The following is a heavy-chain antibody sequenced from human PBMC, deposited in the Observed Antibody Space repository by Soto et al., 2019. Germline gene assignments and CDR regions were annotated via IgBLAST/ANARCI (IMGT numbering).Heavy chain of an antibody. V-gene: IGHV1-18*01. CDR2: IIAYNGNT. CDR3: ARVSGSGSYLPIGY. D-gene: IGHD3-10*01. Sequence: AAAVKVSYKASGYSFNSYGISWVRQAAAQGLEWMGWIIAYNGNTNYAQKLQGRVTMTTDTSTSTAYMELRSLRADDTAVYYCARVSGSGSYLPIGYWGQGTLVTVSS. J-gene: IGHJ4*02. CDR1: GYSFNSYG.